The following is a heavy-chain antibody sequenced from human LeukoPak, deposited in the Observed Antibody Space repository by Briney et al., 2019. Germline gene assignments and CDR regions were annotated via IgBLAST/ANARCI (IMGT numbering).Heavy chain of an antibody. Sequence: ASVKVSCKASGGTFSSYAISWVRQAPGQGLEWKGGIIPIFGTANYAQKFQGRVTITTDESTSTAYMELSSLRSEDTAVYYCARGRRARDDMDVWGKGTTVTVSS. CDR1: GGTFSSYA. CDR3: ARGRRARDDMDV. J-gene: IGHJ6*03. D-gene: IGHD5-24*01. V-gene: IGHV1-69*05. CDR2: IIPIFGTA.